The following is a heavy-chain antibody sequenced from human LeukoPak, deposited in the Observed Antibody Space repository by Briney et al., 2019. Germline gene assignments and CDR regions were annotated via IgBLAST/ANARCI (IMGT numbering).Heavy chain of an antibody. CDR2: INPNSGDT. CDR3: ATLAAQNWFDP. J-gene: IGHJ5*02. Sequence: ASVKVSCKASGYTFTGYYMHWVRQAPGQALEWMGRINPNSGDTNYAQKCQGRVTMTRDTSISTAYMELSRLRSDDTAVYYCATLAAQNWFDPWGQGTLVTVSS. D-gene: IGHD6-13*01. CDR1: GYTFTGYY. V-gene: IGHV1-2*06.